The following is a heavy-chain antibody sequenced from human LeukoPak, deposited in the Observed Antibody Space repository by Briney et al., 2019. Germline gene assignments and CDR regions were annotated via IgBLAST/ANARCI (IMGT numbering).Heavy chain of an antibody. V-gene: IGHV3-33*01. CDR2: IWSDGTNK. Sequence: SLRLSFAAAGFTFSHNAMHWVRQSPCKGLHLVAVIWSDGTNKYYAASVKGRFTISRDDSDKTVYLQMNSLRPEDTGVYYCARDAQRGFDYSNSLQFWGQGTPVTVST. J-gene: IGHJ4*02. D-gene: IGHD4-11*01. CDR3: ARDAQRGFDYSNSLQF. CDR1: GFTFSHNA.